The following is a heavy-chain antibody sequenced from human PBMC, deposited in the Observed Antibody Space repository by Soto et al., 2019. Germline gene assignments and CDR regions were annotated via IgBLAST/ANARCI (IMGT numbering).Heavy chain of an antibody. CDR1: GYTFTDDY. V-gene: IGHV1-2*02. Sequence: SVKVSCQTCGYTFTDDYTHWVRQAPGQGLEWMGWMNPKSGGAYFAQKFQGRVTLTRDTSIGTAYIEVNSLTSDDTAVYFCKRENIENRDGLYDAFDIWGQGITVTV. D-gene: IGHD2-15*01. CDR2: MNPKSGGA. J-gene: IGHJ3*02. CDR3: KRENIENRDGLYDAFDI.